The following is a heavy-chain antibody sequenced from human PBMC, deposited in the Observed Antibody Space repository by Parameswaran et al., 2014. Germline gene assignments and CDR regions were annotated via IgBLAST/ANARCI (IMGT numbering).Heavy chain of an antibody. V-gene: IGHV3-30*03. J-gene: IGHJ6*02. D-gene: IGHD3-10*01. CDR2: ISYDGSNK. CDR1: GFTFSSYG. Sequence: GGSLRLSCAASGFTFSSYGMHWVRQAPGKGLEWVAVISYDGSNKYYADSVKGRFTISRDNSKNTLYLQMNSLRAEDTAVYYCAVLLWFGEGGMDVWGQGTTVTVSS. CDR3: AVLLWFGEGGMDV.